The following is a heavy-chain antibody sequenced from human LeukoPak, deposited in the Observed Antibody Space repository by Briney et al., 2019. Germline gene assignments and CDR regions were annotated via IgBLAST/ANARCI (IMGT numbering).Heavy chain of an antibody. V-gene: IGHV1-18*01. CDR1: GYTFTSYG. D-gene: IGHD6-13*01. CDR2: ISAYNGNT. CDR3: ATQIAAAGRLDY. Sequence: ASVKVSCKASGYTFTSYGISWVRQAPGQGLEWMGWISAYNGNTNYAQKLQGRVTMTTDTSTSTAYMELRSLRSDDTAVYYCATQIAAAGRLDYWGQEPWSPSPQ. J-gene: IGHJ4*01.